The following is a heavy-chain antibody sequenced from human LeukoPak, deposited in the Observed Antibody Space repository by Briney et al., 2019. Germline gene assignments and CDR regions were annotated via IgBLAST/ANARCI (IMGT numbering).Heavy chain of an antibody. CDR2: ISGSGGST. D-gene: IGHD2-15*01. J-gene: IGHJ4*02. V-gene: IGHV3-23*01. CDR1: GFTFSSYA. CDR3: AKAAYCSGGSCYSDHFDY. Sequence: PGGSLRLSCAASGFTFSSYAMSWVRQAPGKGLEWVSAISGSGGSTYYADSVKGRFTISRDNSKNTLYLQMNSLRAEDTAVYYCAKAAYCSGGSCYSDHFDYWGQGTLVTVSS.